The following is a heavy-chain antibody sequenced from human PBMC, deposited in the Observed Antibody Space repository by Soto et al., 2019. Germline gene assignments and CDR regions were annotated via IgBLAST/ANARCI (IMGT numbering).Heavy chain of an antibody. J-gene: IGHJ5*02. CDR2: IYYSGST. V-gene: IGHV4-39*01. Sequence: SETLSLTCTVSGGSISSSSYYWGWIRQPPGKGLEWIGSIYYSGSTYYNPSLKSRVTISVDTSKNQFSLKLSSVTAADTAVYYCARPSCSTSCYHEGNWFDPWGQGTLVTVSS. CDR3: ARPSCSTSCYHEGNWFDP. CDR1: GGSISSSSYY. D-gene: IGHD2-2*01.